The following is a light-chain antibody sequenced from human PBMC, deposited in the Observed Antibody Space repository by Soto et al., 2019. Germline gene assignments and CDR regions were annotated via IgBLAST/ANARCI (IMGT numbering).Light chain of an antibody. CDR1: ISDVGNYNY. J-gene: IGLJ1*01. CDR2: EVS. Sequence: QSVLTQPASVSGSPGQSITISCTGTISDVGNYNYVSWYQQHPGKAPKLMIYEVSNRPSGVSNRFSGSKSGNTASLTISGLQAEDEAAYYCSSYTSSTDYASVAGTKGTVL. V-gene: IGLV2-14*01. CDR3: SSYTSSTDYA.